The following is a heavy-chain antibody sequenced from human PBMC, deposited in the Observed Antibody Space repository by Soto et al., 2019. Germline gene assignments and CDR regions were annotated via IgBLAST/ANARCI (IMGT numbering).Heavy chain of an antibody. CDR1: GYTLTELS. J-gene: IGHJ4*02. CDR2: FDPEDGET. D-gene: IGHD3-22*01. Sequence: ASVKVSCKVSGYTLTELSMHWVRQAPGKGLEWTGGFDPEDGETIYAQKFQGRVTMTEDTSTDTAYMELSSLRSEDTAVYYCATHLPSYDSSGYSFDYWGQGTLVTVSS. V-gene: IGHV1-24*01. CDR3: ATHLPSYDSSGYSFDY.